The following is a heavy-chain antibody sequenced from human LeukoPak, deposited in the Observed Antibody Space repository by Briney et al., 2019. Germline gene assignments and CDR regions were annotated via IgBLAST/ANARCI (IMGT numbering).Heavy chain of an antibody. V-gene: IGHV3-30*18. D-gene: IGHD1-1*01. J-gene: IGHJ6*02. CDR1: GFTFSSYG. CDR2: ISYDGGGK. CDR3: AKGYTKWYSGMDV. Sequence: QPGRSLRLSCVASGFTFSSYGMHWIRQAPGKGLEWVTVISYDGGGKYYADSVKGRFTISRDNSKNTLYLQVISLRAEDTAVYYCAKGYTKWYSGMDVWGQGTTVSVSS.